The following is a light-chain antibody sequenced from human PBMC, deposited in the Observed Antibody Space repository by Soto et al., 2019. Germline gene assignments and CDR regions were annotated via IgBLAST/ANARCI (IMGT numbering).Light chain of an antibody. V-gene: IGKV1-9*01. Sequence: DIQMTQSPSSLSASVGDRVTITCRASQGIDNHLAWFQQKPGKAPNLLIYAASTLQSGVPSRFSGTGSGTKFTLTISSLQPEDFASYYCQHLNAFSTFGGGTKVDIK. J-gene: IGKJ4*01. CDR1: QGIDNH. CDR3: QHLNAFST. CDR2: AAS.